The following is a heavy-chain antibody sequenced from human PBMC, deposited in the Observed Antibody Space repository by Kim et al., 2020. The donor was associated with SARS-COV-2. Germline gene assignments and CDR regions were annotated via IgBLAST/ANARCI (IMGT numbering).Heavy chain of an antibody. CDR3: ARGRRITMVRGVIPHSYF. CDR2: INHSGST. V-gene: IGHV4-34*01. Sequence: SETLSLTCAVYGGSFSGYYWTWIRQPPGKGLEWIGEINHSGSTNYNPSLKSRVTISVDTSKNQFSLKLSSVTAADTAVNYCARGRRITMVRGVIPHSYF. D-gene: IGHD3-10*01. CDR1: GGSFSGYY. J-gene: IGHJ2*01.